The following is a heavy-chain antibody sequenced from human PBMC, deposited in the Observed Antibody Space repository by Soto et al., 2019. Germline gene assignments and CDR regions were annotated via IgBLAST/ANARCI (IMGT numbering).Heavy chain of an antibody. D-gene: IGHD1-1*01. CDR2: IIPIFGTA. V-gene: IGHV1-69*13. CDR1: GGTFSSYA. CDR3: ASARRETFGNWNTRDYYYYGMDV. Sequence: ASVKVSCKASGGTFSSYAISWVRLAPGQGLEWMGGIIPIFGTANYAQKFQGRVTITADESTSTAYMELSSLRSEDTAVYYCASARRETFGNWNTRDYYYYGMDVWGQGTTVTVSS. J-gene: IGHJ6*02.